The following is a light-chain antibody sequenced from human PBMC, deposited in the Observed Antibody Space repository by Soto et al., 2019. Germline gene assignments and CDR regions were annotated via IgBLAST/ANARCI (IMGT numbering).Light chain of an antibody. CDR1: QSASNNY. J-gene: IGKJ1*01. CDR3: QQRSNWPGT. CDR2: DAS. V-gene: IGKV3-11*01. Sequence: EIVLTQSPGPLSLSPGARATLSCRASQSASNNYLAWYQQKPGQAPRLHIYDASNRATGIPARFSGSGSGTDFTLPISSLEPEDFAVYYCQQRSNWPGTFGQGTKVDIK.